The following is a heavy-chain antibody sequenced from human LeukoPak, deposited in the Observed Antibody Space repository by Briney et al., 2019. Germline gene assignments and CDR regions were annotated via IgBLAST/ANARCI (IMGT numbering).Heavy chain of an antibody. CDR2: TYYRSKWRN. CDR1: GDSVSSNSAA. V-gene: IGHV6-1*01. Sequence: SQTLSLTCAISGDSVSSNSAAWNWIRQSPSRGLKWLGRTYYRSKWRNDYAVSVKSRITISPDTSKNQFSLQLNSVTPEDTSVYYCVRDLSWRFDYWGQGTLVTVSS. J-gene: IGHJ4*02. CDR3: VRDLSWRFDY. D-gene: IGHD2/OR15-2a*01.